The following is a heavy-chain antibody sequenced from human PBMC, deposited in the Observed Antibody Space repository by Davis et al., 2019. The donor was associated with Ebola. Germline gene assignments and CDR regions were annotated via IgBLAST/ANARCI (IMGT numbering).Heavy chain of an antibody. J-gene: IGHJ6*02. V-gene: IGHV3-23*01. CDR2: ISGSGGST. D-gene: IGHD5-12*01. CDR1: GFTFSSYA. Sequence: GESLKISCAASGFTFSSYAMSWVRQAPGKGLEWVSAISGSGGSTYYADSVKGRFTISRDNSKNTLYLQMNSLRAEDTAVYYCARVDSGYDPYYYYYGMDVWGQGTTVTVSS. CDR3: ARVDSGYDPYYYYYGMDV.